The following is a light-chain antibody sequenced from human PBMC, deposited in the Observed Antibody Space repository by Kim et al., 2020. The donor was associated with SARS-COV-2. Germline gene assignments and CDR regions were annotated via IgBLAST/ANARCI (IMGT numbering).Light chain of an antibody. Sequence: SVPPGKTASITCSGDKLGDKYACWYQQKPGQSPVLVIYQDSKRHSGIPERFSGSNSGNTATLTISGTQAMDEADYYCQAWDSSTGVFGTGTKVTVL. CDR1: KLGDKY. V-gene: IGLV3-1*01. J-gene: IGLJ1*01. CDR3: QAWDSSTGV. CDR2: QDS.